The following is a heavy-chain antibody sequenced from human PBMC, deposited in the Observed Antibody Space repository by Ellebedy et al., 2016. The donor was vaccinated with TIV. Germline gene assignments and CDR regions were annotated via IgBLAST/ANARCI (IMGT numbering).Heavy chain of an antibody. CDR1: GFTFSTYG. D-gene: IGHD5-18*01. CDR3: ARDQAGVGYHFDS. Sequence: GESLKISCAASGFTFSTYGMHWVRQAPGKGLEWVAVIWSDGGRKYYGDSVNGRFTIARDNSENTLYLQMNSLRVEDTAVYYCARDQAGVGYHFDSWGQGALVAVSS. V-gene: IGHV3-33*01. J-gene: IGHJ4*02. CDR2: IWSDGGRK.